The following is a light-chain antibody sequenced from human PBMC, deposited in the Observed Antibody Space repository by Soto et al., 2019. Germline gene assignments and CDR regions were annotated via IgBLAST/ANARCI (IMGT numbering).Light chain of an antibody. CDR1: TSNVGSYNF. J-gene: IGLJ1*01. CDR2: EVN. Sequence: QSALTQPASVSGSPGQSITISCTGTTSNVGSYNFVSWYQQHPGKAPKLVIYEVNQRPSGVSDRLSGSKSGNTASLTISGLQAEDAADYSCCSYVTGNIRVFGSGTKLTVL. CDR3: CSYVTGNIRV. V-gene: IGLV2-23*02.